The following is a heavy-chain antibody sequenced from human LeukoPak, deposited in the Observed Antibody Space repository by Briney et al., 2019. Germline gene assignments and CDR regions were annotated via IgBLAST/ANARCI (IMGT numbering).Heavy chain of an antibody. CDR3: ARHIGSSKSAFDI. J-gene: IGHJ3*02. D-gene: IGHD6-6*01. CDR2: IYYSGST. CDR1: GGSISSYY. V-gene: IGHV4-59*08. Sequence: PSETLSLTCTVSGGSISSYYWSWIRQPPGKGLEWIGYIYYSGSTNYNPSLESRVTISVDTSKNQFSLKLYSVTAADTAVYYCARHIGSSKSAFDIWGQGTMVAVSS.